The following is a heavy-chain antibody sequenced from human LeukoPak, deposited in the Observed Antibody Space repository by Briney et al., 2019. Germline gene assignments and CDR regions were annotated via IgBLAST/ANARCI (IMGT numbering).Heavy chain of an antibody. D-gene: IGHD1-7*01. Sequence: GGSLRLSCAASGFTFSSYGMHWVRQAPGKGLEWVAVISYDGSNKYYADSVKGRFTISRDNSKNTLYLQMNSLRAEDTAVYYCTRDPVTFDGTKILATDHWGQGTLVTVSS. J-gene: IGHJ4*02. CDR3: TRDPVTFDGTKILATDH. CDR1: GFTFSSYG. V-gene: IGHV3-30*03. CDR2: ISYDGSNK.